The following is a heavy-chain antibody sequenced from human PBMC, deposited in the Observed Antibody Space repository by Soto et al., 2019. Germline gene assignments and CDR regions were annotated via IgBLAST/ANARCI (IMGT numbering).Heavy chain of an antibody. Sequence: QVPLVQSGAEVKKPGASVKVSCKASGYTFTGYYMHWVRQAPGQGLEWMGWINPNSGGTNYAQKFQGWVTMTRATTVCTAYMELSRLRSVDTVVYYCAREAVPLLWFGELLSPSGMDVWGQGTTVTVSS. J-gene: IGHJ6*02. D-gene: IGHD3-10*01. CDR3: AREAVPLLWFGELLSPSGMDV. V-gene: IGHV1-2*04. CDR1: GYTFTGYY. CDR2: INPNSGGT.